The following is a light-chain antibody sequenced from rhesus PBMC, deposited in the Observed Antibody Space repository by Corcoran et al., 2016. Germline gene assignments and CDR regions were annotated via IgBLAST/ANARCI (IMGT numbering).Light chain of an antibody. Sequence: DIVMTQTPLSLPVTPGEPASISCRSSQSLLHSNGNTYLYWYMQKPGQPSRLLIYRVSNQFSGVPDRFSGSGSGTDFTLKISRVEAEDVGVYYCMQALQTPYSFSQGTKVEIK. CDR2: RVS. J-gene: IGKJ2*01. V-gene: IGKV2-73*01. CDR1: QSLLHSNGNTY. CDR3: MQALQTPYS.